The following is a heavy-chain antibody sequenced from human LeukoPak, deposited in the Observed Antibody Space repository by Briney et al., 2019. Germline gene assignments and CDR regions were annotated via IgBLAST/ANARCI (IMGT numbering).Heavy chain of an antibody. J-gene: IGHJ6*02. Sequence: SSETLSLTCTVSGGSISTYYWSWIRQPPGKGLEWIGYIYDSVNTKYNPSLKSRVTISVDTSKNQLSLKLSSVTAADTAVYYCARHVPYYDSDFPAWGMDVWGQGTTVTVSS. D-gene: IGHD3-16*01. CDR2: IYDSVNT. CDR3: ARHVPYYDSDFPAWGMDV. V-gene: IGHV4-59*08. CDR1: GGSISTYY.